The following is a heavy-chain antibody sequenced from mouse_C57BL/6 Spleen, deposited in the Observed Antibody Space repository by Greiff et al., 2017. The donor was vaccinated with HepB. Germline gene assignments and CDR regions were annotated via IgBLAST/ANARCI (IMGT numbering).Heavy chain of an antibody. CDR1: GYTFTGYW. CDR3: ARSGGSSYDPYWYFDV. V-gene: IGHV1-9*01. D-gene: IGHD1-1*01. J-gene: IGHJ1*03. CDR2: ILPGSGST. Sequence: QVQLQQSGAELMKPGASVKLSCKATGYTFTGYWIEWVKQRPGHGLEWIGEILPGSGSTNYNEKFKGKATFTADTSSNTAYMQLSSLTTEDSAIYYCARSGGSSYDPYWYFDVWGTGTTVTVSS.